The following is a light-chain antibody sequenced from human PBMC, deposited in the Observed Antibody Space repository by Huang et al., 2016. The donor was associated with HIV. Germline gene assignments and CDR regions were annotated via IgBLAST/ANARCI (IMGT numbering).Light chain of an antibody. CDR2: ATS. J-gene: IGKJ2*01. CDR1: HDISTW. CDR3: QQANSFPYT. Sequence: DIQMTQSPSSVSASVGDRVTITCRASHDISTWLAWYRRKPGEAPQLLIYATSRLRSGVPFRFSGSGSGTDFTLTISTLQPEDFATYYCQQANSFPYTFGQGTKVEIK. V-gene: IGKV1-12*01.